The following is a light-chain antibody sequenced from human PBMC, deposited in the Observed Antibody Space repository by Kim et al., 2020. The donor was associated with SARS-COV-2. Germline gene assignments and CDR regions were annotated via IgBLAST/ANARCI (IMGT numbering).Light chain of an antibody. J-gene: IGKJ2*01. CDR2: DVS. CDR1: LSAVNRDGNTY. V-gene: IGKV2-30*01. CDR3: LQGTHWPKT. Sequence: QPAAISCRSRLSAVNRDGNTYLNWIYQRPGQSPRRLIHDVSKRDSGVPDRFIGSGSGTDFTLKISGVEAEDVGVYYCLQGTHWPKTFGQGTKLEI.